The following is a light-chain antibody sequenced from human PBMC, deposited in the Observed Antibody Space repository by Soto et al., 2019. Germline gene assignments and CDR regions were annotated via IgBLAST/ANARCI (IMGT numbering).Light chain of an antibody. CDR3: QSYDSSLSGFYV. CDR2: SNS. CDR1: SSNIGAGYD. J-gene: IGLJ1*01. V-gene: IGLV1-40*01. Sequence: QSVLTQPPSVSGAPGQRVTISCTGSSSNIGAGYDVHWYQQLPGTAPKLLIYSNSNRPSGVPDRFSGPKSGTSASLAITGLQAEDEAYYYCQSYDSSLSGFYVFGPGTKLTVL.